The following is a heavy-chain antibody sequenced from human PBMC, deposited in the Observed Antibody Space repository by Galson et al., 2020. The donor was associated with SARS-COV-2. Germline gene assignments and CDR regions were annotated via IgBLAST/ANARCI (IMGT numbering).Heavy chain of an antibody. Sequence: ASEALSLTCTVSGGSISSSSYYWGWIRQPPGKGLEWIGSIYYSGSTYYNPSLKSRVTISVDTSKNQFSLKLSSVTAADTAVYYCARRVVLLWFGELFSPDAFDIWGQGTMVTVSS. D-gene: IGHD3-10*01. CDR1: GGSISSSSYY. CDR3: ARRVVLLWFGELFSPDAFDI. CDR2: IYYSGST. J-gene: IGHJ3*02. V-gene: IGHV4-39*01.